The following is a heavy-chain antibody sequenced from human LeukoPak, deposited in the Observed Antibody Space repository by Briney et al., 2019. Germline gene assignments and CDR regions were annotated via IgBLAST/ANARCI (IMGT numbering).Heavy chain of an antibody. Sequence: SETLSLTCTVSGYSISSGYYWGWIRQPPGKGLEWIGCIYHSGSTYYNPSLKSRVTISVDTSKNQFSLKLSSVTAADTAVYYCARDNIVVVAATKAYYFDYWGQGTLVTVSS. CDR1: GYSISSGYY. V-gene: IGHV4-38-2*02. D-gene: IGHD2-15*01. CDR2: IYHSGST. J-gene: IGHJ4*02. CDR3: ARDNIVVVAATKAYYFDY.